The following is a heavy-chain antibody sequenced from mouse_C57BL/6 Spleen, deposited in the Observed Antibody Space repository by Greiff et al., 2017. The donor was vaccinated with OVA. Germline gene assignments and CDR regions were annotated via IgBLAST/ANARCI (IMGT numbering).Heavy chain of an antibody. J-gene: IGHJ1*03. D-gene: IGHD1-1*02. CDR2: IDPSDSYT. CDR3: ATYYYGVSRYFDV. CDR1: GYTFISYW. V-gene: IGHV1-69*01. Sequence: QVQLQQPGAELVMPGASVKLSCKASGYTFISYWMHWVKQRPGQGLEWIGEIDPSDSYTNYNQKFKGKSTLTVDTSSSTAYMQLSSLTSEDSAVYVCATYYYGVSRYFDVWGTGTTVTVSS.